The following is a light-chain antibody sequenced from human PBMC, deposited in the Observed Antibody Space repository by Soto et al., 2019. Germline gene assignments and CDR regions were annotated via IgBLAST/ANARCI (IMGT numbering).Light chain of an antibody. CDR1: SSNIGNNA. J-gene: IGLJ2*01. Sequence: QSVLTQPPSVSEAPRQRVTISCSGSSSNIGNNAVNWNQQLPGKAPKLLIYYDDLLPSGVSDRFSGSKSGTSASLAISGLQSEDDADYYCAACDDSLNGVLFGGGTKLTVL. CDR3: AACDDSLNGVL. CDR2: YDD. V-gene: IGLV1-36*01.